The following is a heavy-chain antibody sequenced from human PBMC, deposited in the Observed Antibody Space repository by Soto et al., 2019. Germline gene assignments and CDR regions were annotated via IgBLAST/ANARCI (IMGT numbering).Heavy chain of an antibody. CDR2: ISSSSSYI. V-gene: IGHV3-21*01. Sequence: GGSLRLSXAASGFTFSSYSMNWVRQAPGKGLEWVSSISSSSSYIYYADSVKGRFTISRDNAKNSLYLQMNSLRAEDTAVYYCARHSSSWYDVFAFDIWGQGTMVTVSS. J-gene: IGHJ3*02. CDR3: ARHSSSWYDVFAFDI. D-gene: IGHD6-13*01. CDR1: GFTFSSYS.